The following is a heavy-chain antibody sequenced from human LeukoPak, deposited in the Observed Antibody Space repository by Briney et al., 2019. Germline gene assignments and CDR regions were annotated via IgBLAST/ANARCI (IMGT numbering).Heavy chain of an antibody. CDR2: IYYSGST. Sequence: SETLSLTCTVSGGSISSYYWSWIRQPPGKGLEWIGYIYYSGSTNYNPSLKSRVTISVDKSKNQFSLKLSSVTAADTAVYYCARAYGDYGGGMFDYWGQGTLVTVSS. D-gene: IGHD4-17*01. V-gene: IGHV4-59*12. J-gene: IGHJ4*02. CDR1: GGSISSYY. CDR3: ARAYGDYGGGMFDY.